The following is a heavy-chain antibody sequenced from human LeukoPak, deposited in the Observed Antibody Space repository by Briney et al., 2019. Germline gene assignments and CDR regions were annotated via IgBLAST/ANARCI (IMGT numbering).Heavy chain of an antibody. CDR3: IVATTSVVYGMDV. D-gene: IGHD5-12*01. V-gene: IGHV3-73*01. CDR1: GFTISGSA. CDR2: IKSKANSYST. J-gene: IGHJ6*02. Sequence: PAVTLSFSCAASGFTISGSAMLWQRPAYGKELEWVGRIKSKANSYSTAYGTSVKGRFTISRDDSKNTAYLQMNGLKTEDTAVYYCIVATTSVVYGMDVWGQGTTVTVSS.